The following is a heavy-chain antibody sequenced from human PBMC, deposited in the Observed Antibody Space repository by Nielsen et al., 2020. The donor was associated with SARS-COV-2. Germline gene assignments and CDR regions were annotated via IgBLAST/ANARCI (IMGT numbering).Heavy chain of an antibody. CDR2: ISGNGDTT. Sequence: GGSLRLSCAASKFTFNSYAMSWVRQAPGKGLEWVSAISGNGDTTYYAASVKGRFIISRDNSKNTLYLEMNSLRADDTAVYYCANGPGSWDYWGQGTLVTVSS. CDR1: KFTFNSYA. CDR3: ANGPGSWDY. J-gene: IGHJ4*02. V-gene: IGHV3-23*01. D-gene: IGHD1-26*01.